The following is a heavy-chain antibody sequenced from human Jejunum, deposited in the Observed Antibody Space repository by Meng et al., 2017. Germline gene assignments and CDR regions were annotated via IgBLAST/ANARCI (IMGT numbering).Heavy chain of an antibody. J-gene: IGHJ4*02. CDR3: VKSDIVVLVDELGVY. V-gene: IGHV3-23*01. CDR1: GFTLSNYV. Sequence: GGSLRLSCEASGFTLSNYVMSWVRQSPGKGLEWVSSISSGGGPTYYTDSVKGRFTISRDNSKNTLYLQMNSLRVEDAAVYYCVKSDIVVLVDELGVYWGQGTLVTVSS. CDR2: ISSGGGPT. D-gene: IGHD2-15*01.